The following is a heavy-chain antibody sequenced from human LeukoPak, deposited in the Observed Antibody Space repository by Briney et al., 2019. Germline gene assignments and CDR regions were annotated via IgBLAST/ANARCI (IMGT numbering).Heavy chain of an antibody. Sequence: KSSETLSLTCTVSGGSISSSSYYWGWIRQSPGKGLEWIGSIYYSGTTYYNPSLKSRVTVSVDTSKNQFFLKLRSVTAADTAVYYCARDRDDSGSYFDYWGQGTLVTVSS. V-gene: IGHV4-39*02. D-gene: IGHD1-14*01. CDR3: ARDRDDSGSYFDY. CDR2: IYYSGTT. J-gene: IGHJ4*02. CDR1: GGSISSSSYY.